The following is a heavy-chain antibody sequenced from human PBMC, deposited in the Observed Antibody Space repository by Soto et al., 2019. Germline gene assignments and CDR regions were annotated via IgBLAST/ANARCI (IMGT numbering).Heavy chain of an antibody. CDR3: ARGRYGDY. V-gene: IGHV1-18*01. J-gene: IGHJ4*02. D-gene: IGHD1-1*01. Sequence: QVHLVQSGAEVKKPGASVKVSCQGSGYAFTTYGITWVRQAPGQGLEWMGWISAHNGNTNYAQKLQGRVTVTRDTSTSQAYMALRSLRYDDTAVYYCARGRYGDYWGQGALVTVSS. CDR2: ISAHNGNT. CDR1: GYAFTTYG.